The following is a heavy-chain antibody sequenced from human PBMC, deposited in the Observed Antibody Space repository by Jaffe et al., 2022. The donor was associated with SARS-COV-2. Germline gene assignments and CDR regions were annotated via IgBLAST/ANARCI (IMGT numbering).Heavy chain of an antibody. J-gene: IGHJ6*02. V-gene: IGHV3-13*01. D-gene: IGHD6-19*01. Sequence: EVQLVESGGGLVQPGGSLRLSCAASGFTFSSYDMHWVRQATGKGLEWVSAIGTAGDTYYPGSVKGRFTISRENAKNSLYLQMNSLRAGDTAVYYCARGSMGEAVAGNYYYYYGMDVWGQGTTVTVSS. CDR2: IGTAGDT. CDR3: ARGSMGEAVAGNYYYYYGMDV. CDR1: GFTFSSYD.